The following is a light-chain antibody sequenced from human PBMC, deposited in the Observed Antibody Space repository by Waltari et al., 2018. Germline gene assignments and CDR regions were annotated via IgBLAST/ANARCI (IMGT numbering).Light chain of an antibody. CDR2: GAS. CDR1: QSVSSD. J-gene: IGKJ1*01. CDR3: QQYSNWWT. V-gene: IGKV3-15*01. Sequence: EIVMTQSPATLSVSPGERATLSCRASQSVSSDLAWYQQKPGQAPRLLIYGASTRATGIPVRFSGSGSGTEFTLTISSVQSEDFAVYYCQQYSNWWTFGQGTKVEIK.